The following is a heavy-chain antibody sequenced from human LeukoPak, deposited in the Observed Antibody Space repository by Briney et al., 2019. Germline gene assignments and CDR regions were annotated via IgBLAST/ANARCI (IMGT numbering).Heavy chain of an antibody. CDR1: GGSISSSSYY. J-gene: IGHJ4*02. V-gene: IGHV4-39*07. Sequence: SETLSLTCTVSGGSISSSSYYWGWIRQPPGKGLEWIGSIYYSGSTNYNPSLKSRVTISVDTSKNQFSLKLSSVTAADTAVYYCARVWNQRGRACDYWGQGTLVTVSS. CDR3: ARVWNQRGRACDY. D-gene: IGHD1-1*01. CDR2: IYYSGST.